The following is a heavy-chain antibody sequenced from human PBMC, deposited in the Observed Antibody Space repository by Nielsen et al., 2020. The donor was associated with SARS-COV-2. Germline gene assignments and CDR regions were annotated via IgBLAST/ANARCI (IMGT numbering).Heavy chain of an antibody. J-gene: IGHJ4*02. V-gene: IGHV1-8*01. CDR1: GYTFSSYD. Sequence: ASVKVSCKASGYTFSSYDINWVRQATGQGPEWMGWMNPNSGNTGYAQKFQGRVTMTRDTPISTAYMDLSSLKSDDTAVYYCARAKWNWNDLDYWGQGTLVTVSS. CDR2: MNPNSGNT. CDR3: ARAKWNWNDLDY. D-gene: IGHD1-1*01.